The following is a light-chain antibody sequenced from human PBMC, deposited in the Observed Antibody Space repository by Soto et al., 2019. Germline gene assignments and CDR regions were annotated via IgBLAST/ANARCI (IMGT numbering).Light chain of an antibody. CDR2: GAS. CDR1: QSVGSSY. Sequence: ESVLTQSPGTLSLSRGERATLSCRASQSVGSSYLAWYQQKPGQAPRLLIFGASSRAAGIPDRFSGSGSGTDFTRTISRLEPEDFAVYYCQQYGGSPGTFVQGTKVEIK. CDR3: QQYGGSPGT. J-gene: IGKJ1*01. V-gene: IGKV3-20*01.